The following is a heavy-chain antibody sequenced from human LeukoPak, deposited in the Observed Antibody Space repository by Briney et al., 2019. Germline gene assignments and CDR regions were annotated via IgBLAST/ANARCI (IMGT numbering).Heavy chain of an antibody. CDR2: IYYSGST. V-gene: IGHV4-30-4*01. CDR1: GGSISSGDYY. Sequence: PSETLSLTCTVSGGSISSGDYYWSWIRQPPGKGLEWIGYIYYSGSTYYNPSLKSRVTISVDTSKSQFSLKLSSVTAADTAVYYCARDRGYSYGVDYWGQGTLVTVSS. J-gene: IGHJ4*02. CDR3: ARDRGYSYGVDY. D-gene: IGHD5-18*01.